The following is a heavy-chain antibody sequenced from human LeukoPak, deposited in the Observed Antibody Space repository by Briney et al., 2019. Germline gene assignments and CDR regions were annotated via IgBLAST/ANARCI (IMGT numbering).Heavy chain of an antibody. J-gene: IGHJ6*04. CDR2: IIPIFGTA. V-gene: IGHV1-69*01. D-gene: IGHD5-18*01. CDR1: GGTFSSYA. CDR3: ARVLLERGYSYGSGLDYYGMDV. Sequence: SVKVSCKASGGTFSSYAISWVRQAPGQGLEWMGGIIPIFGTANYAQKFQGRVAITADESTSTAYMELSSLRSEDTAVYYCARVLLERGYSYGSGLDYYGMDVWGKGTTVTVSS.